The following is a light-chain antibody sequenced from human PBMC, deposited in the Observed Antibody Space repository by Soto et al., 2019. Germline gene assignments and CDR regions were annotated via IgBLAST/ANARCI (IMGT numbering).Light chain of an antibody. CDR2: DVN. CDR3: ISYAGIDILV. V-gene: IGLV2-8*01. J-gene: IGLJ2*01. CDR1: SSDIGAYDY. Sequence: QSALTQPPSASGSPGQSVTISCTGTSSDIGAYDYVSWFQQHPGKAPKLIIYDVNKRPSGVPDRFSASKSGTTASLTVSGLQAEDEADYYFISYAGIDILVFGGGTKLTVL.